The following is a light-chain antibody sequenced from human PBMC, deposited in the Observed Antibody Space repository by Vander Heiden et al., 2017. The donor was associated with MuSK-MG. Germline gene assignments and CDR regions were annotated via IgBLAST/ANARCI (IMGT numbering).Light chain of an antibody. CDR2: EVT. CDR1: SSDVGAYIF. Sequence: QPALTQPPSASGSPGQSVTISCTGTSSDVGAYIFVSWYQQHPGKAPTLIMYEVTKRPSGVPDRFSGSKSGNTASLTVSGLQPEDEADYYCGAYAGKKVVVFGGGTKLTVL. J-gene: IGLJ2*01. CDR3: GAYAGKKVVV. V-gene: IGLV2-8*01.